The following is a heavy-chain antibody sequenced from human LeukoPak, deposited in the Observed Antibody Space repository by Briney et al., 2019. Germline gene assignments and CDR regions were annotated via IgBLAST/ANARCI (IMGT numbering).Heavy chain of an antibody. CDR2: IIPIFGTA. V-gene: IGHV1-69*01. CDR3: ARDHLEGLPHFDY. Sequence: SVKVSCKASGGTFSSYAISWVRQAPGQGLEWMGGIIPIFGTANYAQKFQGRVTITADESTSTAYMELSSLRSEDTAVYYCARDHLEGLPHFDYWGQGTLVTVSS. D-gene: IGHD3-3*01. CDR1: GGTFSSYA. J-gene: IGHJ4*02.